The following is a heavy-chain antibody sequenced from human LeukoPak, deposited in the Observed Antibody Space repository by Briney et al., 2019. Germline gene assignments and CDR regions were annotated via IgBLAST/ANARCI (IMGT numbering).Heavy chain of an antibody. J-gene: IGHJ1*01. CDR1: GFTFSSYC. V-gene: IGHV3-7*01. D-gene: IGHD3-22*01. Sequence: PGGSLRLSCAASGFTFSSYCMSWVRQAPGKGLEWVANIKQDGSEKYYVDSVKGRFTISRDNAKNSLYLQMNSLRAEDTAVYYCATPNYYDSSGYPKYFQHWGQGTLVTVSS. CDR3: ATPNYYDSSGYPKYFQH. CDR2: IKQDGSEK.